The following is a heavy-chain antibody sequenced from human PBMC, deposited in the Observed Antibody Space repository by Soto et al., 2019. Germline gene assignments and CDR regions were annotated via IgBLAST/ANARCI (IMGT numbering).Heavy chain of an antibody. CDR1: GGTFSSYA. CDR3: AREVGSGSYYTDY. Sequence: SVKVSRKASGGTFSSYAISWVRQAPGQGLEWMGGIIPIFGTANYAQKFQGRVTITADESTSTAYMELSSLRSEDTAVYYCAREVGSGSYYTDYWGQGTLVTVSS. V-gene: IGHV1-69*13. D-gene: IGHD3-10*01. CDR2: IIPIFGTA. J-gene: IGHJ4*02.